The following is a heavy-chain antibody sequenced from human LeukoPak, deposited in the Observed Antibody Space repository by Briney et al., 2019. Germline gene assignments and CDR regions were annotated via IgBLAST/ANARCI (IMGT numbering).Heavy chain of an antibody. CDR3: ARAMGPGSTSCYTNP. CDR2: IIPIFGTA. V-gene: IGHV1-69*13. Sequence: SVKVSCKASGGTFSSYAISWVRQAPGQGLEWMGGIIPIFGTANYAQKFQGRVTITADESTSTAYMELSRLRSGDTAVYYCARAMGPGSTSCYTNPWGQGTLVTVSS. D-gene: IGHD2-2*02. CDR1: GGTFSSYA. J-gene: IGHJ5*02.